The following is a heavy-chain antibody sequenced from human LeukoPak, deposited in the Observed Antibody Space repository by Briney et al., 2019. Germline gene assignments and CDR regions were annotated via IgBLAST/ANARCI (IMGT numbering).Heavy chain of an antibody. V-gene: IGHV3-23*01. D-gene: IGHD3-22*01. CDR3: AKLGSDLSITMIVVVHFDY. Sequence: PGGSLRLSCAASGFTFGSYAMSWVRQAPGKGLEWVSAISGSGGSTYYADSVKGRFTISRDNSKNTLYLQMNSLRAEDTAVYYCAKLGSDLSITMIVVVHFDYWGQGTLVTVSS. CDR2: ISGSGGST. CDR1: GFTFGSYA. J-gene: IGHJ4*02.